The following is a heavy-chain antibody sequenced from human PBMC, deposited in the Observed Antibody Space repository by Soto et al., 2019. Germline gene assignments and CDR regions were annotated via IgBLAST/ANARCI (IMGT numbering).Heavy chain of an antibody. V-gene: IGHV1-2*02. Sequence: ASVKVSCKASGYTFTGYYMHWVRQAPGQGIEWMGWINPNSGGTNSAQKFQGRVTMTRDPSISTAYMELSRLRSDDTAVYYCARSLVQYSSSRFVGNWFDPWGQGTLVTLSS. CDR3: ARSLVQYSSSRFVGNWFDP. CDR2: INPNSGGT. J-gene: IGHJ5*02. D-gene: IGHD6-6*01. CDR1: GYTFTGYY.